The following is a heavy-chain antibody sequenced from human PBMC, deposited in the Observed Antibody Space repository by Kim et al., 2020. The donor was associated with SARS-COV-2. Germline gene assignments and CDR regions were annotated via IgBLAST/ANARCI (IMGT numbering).Heavy chain of an antibody. J-gene: IGHJ6*03. CDR2: ISSSGGTI. D-gene: IGHD3-10*01. CDR1: GLTLSTSA. V-gene: IGHV3-23*01. CDR3: AKVKVEVFGYYYLDL. Sequence: GGSLRLSCAASGLTLSTSATAWVRQGPGKGLEWVSFISSSGGTIYYRDSVKGRFTISRDNSQDAVFLQMNSLRAEDTAIYYCAKVKVEVFGYYYLDLWGKGTTVTVSS.